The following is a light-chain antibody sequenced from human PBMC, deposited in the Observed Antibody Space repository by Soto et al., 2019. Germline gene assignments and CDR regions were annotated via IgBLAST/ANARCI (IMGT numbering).Light chain of an antibody. CDR2: GAS. CDR1: QTVSITY. V-gene: IGKV3-20*01. Sequence: VLTQSPGTLSLSPGESASLSCRSSQTVSITYLTWYQQKPGQATRLLXFGASKRATGIPDRFSGSGSGRDFTLTISGLEPEDFAVYYCQQYGSSPLISFGQGTRLEIK. CDR3: QQYGSSPLIS. J-gene: IGKJ5*01.